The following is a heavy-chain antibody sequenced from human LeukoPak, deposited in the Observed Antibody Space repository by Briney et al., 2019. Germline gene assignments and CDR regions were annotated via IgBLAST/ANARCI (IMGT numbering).Heavy chain of an antibody. CDR2: FDPEDGET. J-gene: IGHJ4*02. CDR3: ARDRFDYYGSGSYFDC. D-gene: IGHD3-10*01. V-gene: IGHV1-24*01. Sequence: ASVKVSCKVSGYTLTELSMHWVRQAPGKGLEWMGGFDPEDGETIYAQKFQGRVTITADKSTSTAYMELSSLRSEDTAVYYCARDRFDYYGSGSYFDCWGQGTLVTVSS. CDR1: GYTLTELS.